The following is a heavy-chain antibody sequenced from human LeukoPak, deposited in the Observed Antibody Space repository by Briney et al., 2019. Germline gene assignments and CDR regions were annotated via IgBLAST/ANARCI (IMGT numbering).Heavy chain of an antibody. CDR1: EGTFSSYA. V-gene: IGHV1-69*05. D-gene: IGHD2-2*02. J-gene: IGHJ3*02. Sequence: SVKVSCKASEGTFSSYAISWVRQAPGQGLEWMGGIIPIFGTANYAQKFQGRVTITTDESTSTAYMELSSLRSEDTAVYYCARGRAYCSSTSCYTSDAFDIWGQGTMVTVSS. CDR2: IIPIFGTA. CDR3: ARGRAYCSSTSCYTSDAFDI.